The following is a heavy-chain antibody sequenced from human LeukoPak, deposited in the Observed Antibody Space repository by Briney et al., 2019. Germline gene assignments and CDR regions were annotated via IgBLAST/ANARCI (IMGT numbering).Heavy chain of an antibody. V-gene: IGHV3-7*01. Sequence: PGGSLRLSCAASGFAFSTYWMNWVRQAPGKGLEWVANIKQDGSEKYYVDSVKGRFTISRDNAKNSFYLQMNSLRAEDTAVHYCAKPITISGATDGFDIWGQGAKVTVS. D-gene: IGHD3-3*01. CDR2: IKQDGSEK. J-gene: IGHJ3*02. CDR1: GFAFSTYW. CDR3: AKPITISGATDGFDI.